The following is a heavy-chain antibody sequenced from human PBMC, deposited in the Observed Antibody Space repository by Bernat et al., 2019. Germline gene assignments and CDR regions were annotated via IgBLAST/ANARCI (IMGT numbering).Heavy chain of an antibody. D-gene: IGHD6-6*01. CDR2: ISYDGSNK. J-gene: IGHJ5*02. CDR1: GFTFSSYA. CDR3: AREAGSSSWFDP. V-gene: IGHV3-30-3*01. Sequence: QVQLVESGGGVVQPGRSLRLSCAASGFTFSSYAMHWVRQAPGEGLEWVAVISYDGSNKYYADSVKGRFTISRDNSKNTLYLQMNSLRAGDTAVYYCAREAGSSSWFDPWGQGTLVTVSS.